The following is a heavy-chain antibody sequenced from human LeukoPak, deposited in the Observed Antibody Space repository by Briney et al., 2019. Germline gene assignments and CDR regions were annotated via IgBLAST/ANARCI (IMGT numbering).Heavy chain of an antibody. D-gene: IGHD3-22*01. J-gene: IGHJ3*02. V-gene: IGHV4-59*01. CDR1: GGSISSYY. CDR2: IYYSGST. CDR3: ARDLNYYDSSGYFRNDAFDI. Sequence: SETLSLTCTVSGGSISSYYWSWIRQPLGKGLEWIGYIYYSGSTNYNPSLKSRVTISVDTSKNQFSLKLSSVTAADTAVYYCARDLNYYDSSGYFRNDAFDIWGQGTMVTVSS.